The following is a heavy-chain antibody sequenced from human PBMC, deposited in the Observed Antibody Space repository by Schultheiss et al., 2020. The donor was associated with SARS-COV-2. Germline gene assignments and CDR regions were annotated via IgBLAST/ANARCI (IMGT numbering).Heavy chain of an antibody. Sequence: GGSLRLSRAASGFTFSSYAMHWVRQAPGKGLEWVAVISYDGSNKYYADSVKGRFTISRDNSKNTLYLQMNSLKTEDTAVYYCTRVAGWYVMGWYYYYGMDVWGQGTTVTVSS. V-gene: IGHV3-30-3*01. CDR3: TRVAGWYVMGWYYYYGMDV. J-gene: IGHJ6*02. CDR1: GFTFSSYA. D-gene: IGHD6-19*01. CDR2: ISYDGSNK.